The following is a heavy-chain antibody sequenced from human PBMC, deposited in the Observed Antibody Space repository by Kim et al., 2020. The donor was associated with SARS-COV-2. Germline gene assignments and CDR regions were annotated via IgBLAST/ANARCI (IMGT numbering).Heavy chain of an antibody. CDR1: GFNVRGKD. CDR3: ATSTEGDLYAGSPGDC. V-gene: IGHV3-53*01. Sequence: GGSLRLSCKASGFNVRGKDMSWVRQVPGKGLEWISEVFSGGSPFYADSIQGRFTISRDDSRNTLYLEMSNLRVDDSAVYYCATSTEGDLYAGSPGDCWGQGILVTVSS. CDR2: VFSGGSP. J-gene: IGHJ4*02. D-gene: IGHD1-26*01.